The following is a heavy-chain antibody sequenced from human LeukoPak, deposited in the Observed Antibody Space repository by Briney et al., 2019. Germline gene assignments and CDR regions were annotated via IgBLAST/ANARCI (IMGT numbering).Heavy chain of an antibody. CDR1: GGSITNNNYY. V-gene: IGHV4-39*07. D-gene: IGHD4-17*01. CDR3: ARSSTVTGWFDP. J-gene: IGHJ5*02. Sequence: SETLFLTCTLSGGSITNNNYYWAWIRQPPGKGLEWIGSVYYRGNTDDNPTLKSRVTISVDTSKNQFSLKLTSVTAADTAVYYCARSSTVTGWFDPWGQGTLVTVSS. CDR2: VYYRGNT.